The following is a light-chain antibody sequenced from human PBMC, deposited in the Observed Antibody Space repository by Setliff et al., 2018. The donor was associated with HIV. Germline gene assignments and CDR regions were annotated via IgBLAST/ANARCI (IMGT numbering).Light chain of an antibody. Sequence: QSALTQPASVSGSPGQSLTISCTGTSGDVGRYNLVSWYQQQPGKSPKLMMYQASKWPSGVSNRFSGSKSGNTASLTISGLQAEDEADYYCCSNTGSNTYVFGSGTKVTVL. V-gene: IGLV2-23*01. J-gene: IGLJ1*01. CDR3: CSNTGSNTYV. CDR1: SGDVGRYNL. CDR2: QAS.